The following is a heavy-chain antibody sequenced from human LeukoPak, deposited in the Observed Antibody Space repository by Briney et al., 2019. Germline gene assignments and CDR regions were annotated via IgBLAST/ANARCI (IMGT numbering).Heavy chain of an antibody. J-gene: IGHJ4*02. CDR2: ISYDGSNK. D-gene: IGHD3-10*01. CDR3: ARSAATLLWFGESTRFDY. V-gene: IGHV3-30*04. Sequence: GGSLRLSCAASGFTFSSYEMNWVRQAPGKGLEWVAVISYDGSNKYYADSVKGRFTISRDNSKNTLYLQMNSLRAEDTAVYYCARSAATLLWFGESTRFDYWGQGTLVTVSS. CDR1: GFTFSSYE.